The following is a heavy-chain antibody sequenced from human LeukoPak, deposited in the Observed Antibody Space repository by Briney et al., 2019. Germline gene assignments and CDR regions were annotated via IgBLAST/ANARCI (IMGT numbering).Heavy chain of an antibody. CDR1: GGSNSSSSYY. D-gene: IGHD3-3*02. Sequence: SETLSLTCTVSGGSNSSSSYYWGWIRQPPGKGLEWIGEINHSGSTNYNPSLKSRVTMSVDTSKNQFSLKLSSVTAADTAVYYCARQRADRIFGVVMGFGLDYWGRGTLVTVSS. V-gene: IGHV4-39*07. J-gene: IGHJ4*02. CDR2: INHSGST. CDR3: ARQRADRIFGVVMGFGLDY.